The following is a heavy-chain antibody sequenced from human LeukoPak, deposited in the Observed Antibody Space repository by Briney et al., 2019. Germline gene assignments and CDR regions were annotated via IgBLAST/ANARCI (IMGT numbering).Heavy chain of an antibody. D-gene: IGHD5-12*01. CDR1: GFTFSSYA. CDR3: AKDSSGYDFPSSPDY. CDR2: ISGSGGST. J-gene: IGHJ4*02. V-gene: IGHV3-23*01. Sequence: GGSLRLSCAASGFTFSSYAMSWVRQAPGKGLEWISAISGSGGSTYYADSVKGRFTISRDNSKNTLYLQMNRLRAEDTAVYYCAKDSSGYDFPSSPDYWGQGTLVTVSS.